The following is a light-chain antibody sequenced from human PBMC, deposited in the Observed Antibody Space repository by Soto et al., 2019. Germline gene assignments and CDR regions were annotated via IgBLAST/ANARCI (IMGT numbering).Light chain of an antibody. V-gene: IGKV3-11*01. CDR3: QQRSIWPWT. CDR1: QSLNNY. J-gene: IGKJ1*01. Sequence: NVLSQPPGCLSLSQGERATLSCRASQSLNNYLAWYQQKPGQAPRLLIYDTSDRATGIPARFSGSGSGTDFTLTISSLEPEDFAVFYCQQRSIWPWTFGQGTKVDIK. CDR2: DTS.